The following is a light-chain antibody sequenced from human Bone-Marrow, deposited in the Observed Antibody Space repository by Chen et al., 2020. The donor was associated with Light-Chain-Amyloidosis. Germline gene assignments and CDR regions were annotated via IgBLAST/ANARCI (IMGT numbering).Light chain of an antibody. V-gene: IGLV3-25*03. CDR3: QSADSSGTYEVI. J-gene: IGLJ2*01. CDR2: RDT. CDR1: DLPTKY. Sequence: SYELTQPPSVSVSPGQTARITCSGDDLPTKYAYCYQQQPGQAPVLVIHRDTEEPSGVSDRLSGSSTGITATLTISGVQAEDEADYHWQSADSSGTYEVIFGGGTKLTVL.